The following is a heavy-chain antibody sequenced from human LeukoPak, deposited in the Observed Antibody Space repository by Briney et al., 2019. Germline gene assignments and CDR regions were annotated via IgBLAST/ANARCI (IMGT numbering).Heavy chain of an antibody. D-gene: IGHD6-13*01. CDR2: ISRTSITI. J-gene: IGHJ4*02. Sequence: QPGGSLRLSCAASGFSFSNYSMNWVRQAPGKGLEWVSYISRTSITIYYADSVKGRFTISRDNAKNSLYLQMNSLRAEDTAVYYCAGERGYSSSWYTFWGQGTLVTVSS. CDR3: AGERGYSSSWYTF. V-gene: IGHV3-48*01. CDR1: GFSFSNYS.